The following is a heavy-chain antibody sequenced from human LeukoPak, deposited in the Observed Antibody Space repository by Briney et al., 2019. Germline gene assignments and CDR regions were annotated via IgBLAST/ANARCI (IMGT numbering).Heavy chain of an antibody. CDR2: ITGSGNST. CDR3: ARELFDFDY. CDR1: GFTFSSYW. Sequence: NPGGSLRLSCAASGFTFSSYWMSWVRQAPGKGLEWVSEITGSGNSTYYADSVKGRFTISRDNSKNTLYLQMNSLRAEDTAVYYCARELFDFDYWGQGTLVTVSS. J-gene: IGHJ4*02. V-gene: IGHV3-23*01. D-gene: IGHD3-10*01.